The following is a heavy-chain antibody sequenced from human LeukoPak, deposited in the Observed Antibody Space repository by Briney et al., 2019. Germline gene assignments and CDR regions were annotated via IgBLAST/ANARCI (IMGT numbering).Heavy chain of an antibody. CDR3: ARAGRTTVYLDYYYGMDV. J-gene: IGHJ6*02. CDR1: GYTFTSYY. Sequence: GASVKVSCKGSGYTFTSYYMHWVRQAPGQGLEWMGIINPSGGSTSYAQKFQGRVTMTRDTSTSTVYMELSSLRSEDTAVYYCARAGRTTVYLDYYYGMDVWGQGTTVTVSS. V-gene: IGHV1-46*01. D-gene: IGHD4-17*01. CDR2: INPSGGST.